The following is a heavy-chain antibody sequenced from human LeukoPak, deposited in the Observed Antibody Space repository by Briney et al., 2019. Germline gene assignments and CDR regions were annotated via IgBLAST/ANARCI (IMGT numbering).Heavy chain of an antibody. CDR2: ISSSSSYI. CDR1: GFTFSSYS. J-gene: IGHJ3*02. CDR3: AKTGFDSCGHDAFDI. D-gene: IGHD6-19*01. Sequence: PGGSLRLSCAASGFTFSSYSMNWVRQAPGKGLEWVSSISSSSSYIYYADSVKGRFTISRDNAKNSLYLQMNSLRAEDTAVYYCAKTGFDSCGHDAFDIWGQGTMVTVSS. V-gene: IGHV3-21*01.